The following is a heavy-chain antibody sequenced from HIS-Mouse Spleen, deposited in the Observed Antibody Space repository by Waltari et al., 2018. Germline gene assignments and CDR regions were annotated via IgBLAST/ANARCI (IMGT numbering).Heavy chain of an antibody. CDR1: GGSLSSSSYY. D-gene: IGHD6-13*01. CDR3: AREIPYSSSWYDWYFDL. V-gene: IGHV4-39*07. Sequence: QLQLQESGPGLVKPSETLSLTCTVSGGSLSSSSYYWGWILQPPGKGLEWIWSIYFSGSTYYNPSLKSRVTISVDTSKNQFSLKLSSVTAADTAVYYCAREIPYSSSWYDWYFDLWGRGTLVTVSS. J-gene: IGHJ2*01. CDR2: IYFSGST.